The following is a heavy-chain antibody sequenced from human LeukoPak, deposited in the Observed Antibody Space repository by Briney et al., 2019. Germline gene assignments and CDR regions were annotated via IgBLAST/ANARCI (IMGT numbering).Heavy chain of an antibody. D-gene: IGHD3-10*01. J-gene: IGHJ6*03. CDR3: SRHYYYYYYYMDV. Sequence: PSETLSLTCTVSGGSISTSSYYWGWLRQPPGKGLEWIGSIYYGGSTFYIPSLKSRVTISVDTSKNQFSLKVNSVTAADTAVYYCSRHYYYYYYYMDVWGRGTTVTVSS. V-gene: IGHV4-39*07. CDR1: GGSISTSSYY. CDR2: IYYGGST.